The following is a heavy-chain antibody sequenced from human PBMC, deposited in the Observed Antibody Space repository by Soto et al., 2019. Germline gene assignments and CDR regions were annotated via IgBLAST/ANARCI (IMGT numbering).Heavy chain of an antibody. Sequence: GGSLRLSCAASGFTFSSYSVNWVRQAPGKGLEWVSYISSGSKTIIYADSVKGRFTVSRDNAKNSQYLQMNSLRDEDTAVYYCAREDILGARSFDYWGQGTLVTVSS. V-gene: IGHV3-48*02. D-gene: IGHD1-26*01. CDR3: AREDILGARSFDY. J-gene: IGHJ4*02. CDR2: ISSGSKTI. CDR1: GFTFSSYS.